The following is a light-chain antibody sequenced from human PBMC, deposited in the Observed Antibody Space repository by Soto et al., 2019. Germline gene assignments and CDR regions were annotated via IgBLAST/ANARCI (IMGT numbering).Light chain of an antibody. CDR2: EVN. Sequence: QSALTQPPSASGSRGQSVAISCTGTSSDVGGYNYVSWYQQHPGKAPKLMIYEVNKRPSGVPDRFSGSKSGNTASLTVSGLQAEDEADYYCSSYAGSSNVFGTGTKVTV. CDR3: SSYAGSSNV. CDR1: SSDVGGYNY. J-gene: IGLJ1*01. V-gene: IGLV2-8*01.